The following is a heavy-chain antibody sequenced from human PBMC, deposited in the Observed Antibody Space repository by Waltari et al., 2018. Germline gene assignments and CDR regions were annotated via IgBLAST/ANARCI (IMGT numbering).Heavy chain of an antibody. CDR3: ARQVRGGFPYYYYYYMDA. D-gene: IGHD3-16*01. V-gene: IGHV5-51*01. CDR2: IYPAHSDT. CDR1: GYSCTSYC. Sequence: EVQLVQSGAEVQTPGVSLRLSWKGAGYSCTSYCLGWVRQMPGKGLAWMGIIYPAHSDTRYSPAFQGQVTISADKSISTAYLQWGSLKASDTAMYYCARQVRGGFPYYYYYYMDAWGKGTTVTVSS. J-gene: IGHJ6*03.